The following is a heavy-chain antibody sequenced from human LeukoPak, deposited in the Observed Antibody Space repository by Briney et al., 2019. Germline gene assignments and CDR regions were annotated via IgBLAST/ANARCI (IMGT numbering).Heavy chain of an antibody. J-gene: IGHJ5*02. V-gene: IGHV4-39*01. D-gene: IGHD5-24*01. CDR2: IYYNGST. CDR1: GGSISSSSYY. CDR3: ARHLMANWFDP. Sequence: SETLSLTCTVSGGSISSSSYYWGWIRQPPGKGLGWIGSIYYNGSTYYNPSLKSRVTISVDTSKNQFSLKLSSVTAADTAVYYCARHLMANWFDPWGQGTLVTVSS.